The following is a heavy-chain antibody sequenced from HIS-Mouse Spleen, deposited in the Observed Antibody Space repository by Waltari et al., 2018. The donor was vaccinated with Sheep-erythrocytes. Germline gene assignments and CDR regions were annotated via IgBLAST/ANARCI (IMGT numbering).Heavy chain of an antibody. J-gene: IGHJ4*02. CDR1: GGPFSSYA. V-gene: IGHV1-69*04. CDR3: AQTGATTPHFDY. D-gene: IGHD1-26*01. CDR2: IIPILGIA. Sequence: QFQLVQSGAEVKKPGSSVKVACKAAGGPFSSYATRWVRQAPGQGLEWMGRIIPILGIANYAQKFQGRVTITADKSTSTAYMELSSLRSEDTAVYYCAQTGATTPHFDYWGQGTLVTVSS.